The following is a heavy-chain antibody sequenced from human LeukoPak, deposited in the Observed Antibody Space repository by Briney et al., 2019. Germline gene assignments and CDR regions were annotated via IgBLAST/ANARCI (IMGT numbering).Heavy chain of an antibody. CDR3: ARIRSSSGWSDLKKPTPQTPYYYMDV. Sequence: TLSLTCTVSGGSISSGSYYWNWIRQPDGKGPEWIGRMYTSGSTNYNPSLKSRVTISVDTSKNQFSLKLTSVTAADTAVYYCARIRSSSGWSDLKKPTPQTPYYYMDVWGKGTTVTVSS. CDR1: GGSISSGSYY. D-gene: IGHD6-19*01. V-gene: IGHV4-61*02. J-gene: IGHJ6*03. CDR2: MYTSGST.